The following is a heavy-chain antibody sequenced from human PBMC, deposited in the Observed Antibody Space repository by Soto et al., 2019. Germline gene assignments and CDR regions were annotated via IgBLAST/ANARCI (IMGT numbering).Heavy chain of an antibody. J-gene: IGHJ4*02. CDR2: IATYNGYT. CDR3: ARDYNYVRDY. Sequence: GASVKVSCKASGYTFTTYGISWVRQAPGQGLEWMGWIATYNGYTDYAQNLQGRLTMTTDTSTGTAYMELRSLRSDDTAVYFCARDYNYVRDYWGQGTLVTVSS. D-gene: IGHD5-18*01. V-gene: IGHV1-18*04. CDR1: GYTFTTYG.